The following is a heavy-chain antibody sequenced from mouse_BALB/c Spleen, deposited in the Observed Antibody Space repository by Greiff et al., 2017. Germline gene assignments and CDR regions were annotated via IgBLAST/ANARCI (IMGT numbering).Heavy chain of an antibody. CDR1: GFTFSSYT. J-gene: IGHJ2*01. Sequence: EVQVVESGGGLVKPGGSLKLSCAASGFTFSSYTMSWVRQTPEKRLEWVATISSGGSYTYYPDSVKGRFTISRDNAKNTLYLQMSSLKSEDTAMYYCRRATAHYFDYWGQGTTLTVSS. D-gene: IGHD1-2*01. CDR2: ISSGGSYT. V-gene: IGHV5-6-4*01. CDR3: RRATAHYFDY.